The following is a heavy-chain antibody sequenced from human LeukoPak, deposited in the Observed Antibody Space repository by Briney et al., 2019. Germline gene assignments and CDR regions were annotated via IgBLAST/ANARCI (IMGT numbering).Heavy chain of an antibody. CDR1: GITFSNYN. CDR3: AKDYAVGSIDY. J-gene: IGHJ4*02. D-gene: IGHD3-16*01. V-gene: IGHV3-21*04. Sequence: GGSLRLSCAAPGITFSNYNMNWVRQAPGKGLGWISSITSSSSYTFYADSVRGRFTISRDNSKNTVSLQMESLRAEDTALYYCAKDYAVGSIDYWGQGTLVTVSS. CDR2: ITSSSSYT.